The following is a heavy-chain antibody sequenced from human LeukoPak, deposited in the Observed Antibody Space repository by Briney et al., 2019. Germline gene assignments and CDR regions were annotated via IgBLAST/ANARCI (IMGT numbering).Heavy chain of an antibody. CDR2: IRFDGNNK. D-gene: IGHD6-13*01. V-gene: IGHV3-30*02. Sequence: GGSLRLSCAASGFTFSSYGIHWVRQAPGKGLEWVAFIRFDGNNKYYVDSVKGRFTISRDNSKNTLFLQMNSLRAEDTAVYYCAKDLPYTLAPDGTGGLDSWGQGTLVTVSS. J-gene: IGHJ4*02. CDR1: GFTFSSYG. CDR3: AKDLPYTLAPDGTGGLDS.